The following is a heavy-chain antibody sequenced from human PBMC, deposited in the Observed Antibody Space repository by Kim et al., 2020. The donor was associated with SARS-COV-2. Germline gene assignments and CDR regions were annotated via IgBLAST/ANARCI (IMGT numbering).Heavy chain of an antibody. CDR3: AKDRNYGGTSMDV. D-gene: IGHD4-17*01. CDR1: GFSFSSYG. V-gene: IGHV3-30*18. CDR2: MSFRGTTE. Sequence: WGSLRLSCAASGFSFSSYGMHWVRQAPGKGLEWVAVMSFRGTTEYYADSVKGRFTISRDNSKNTLFLQMNNLRPEDTGVYYCAKDRNYGGTSMDVWGQGTTVTVSS. J-gene: IGHJ6*02.